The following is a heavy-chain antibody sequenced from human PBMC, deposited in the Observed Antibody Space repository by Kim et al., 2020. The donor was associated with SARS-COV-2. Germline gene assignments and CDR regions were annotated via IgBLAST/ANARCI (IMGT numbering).Heavy chain of an antibody. V-gene: IGHV3-20*01. CDR3: ARDAYYDHTGYYGLES. CDR2: ITWKGDTV. D-gene: IGHD3-22*01. CDR1: GFTFDDYG. J-gene: IGHJ5*01. Sequence: GGSLRLSCAGSGFTFDDYGMSWVRQVPGKGLEWVAGITWKGDTVGYVDSVKGRFTISRDNAKKSLYLQMNSLRDEDTALYHCARDAYYDHTGYYGLESWGPGTLVTVSS.